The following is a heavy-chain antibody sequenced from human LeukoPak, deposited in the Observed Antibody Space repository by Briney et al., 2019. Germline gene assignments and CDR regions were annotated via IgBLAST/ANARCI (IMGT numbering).Heavy chain of an antibody. CDR2: INHSGST. J-gene: IGHJ5*02. D-gene: IGHD3-9*01. CDR3: ARGRYFSWFDP. Sequence: PSETLSLTCAVCGGSFSGYYWSWIRQPPGKGLEWIGEINHSGSTNYNPSLKSRVTISVDTSKNQFSLKLSSVTAADTAVYYCARGRYFSWFDPWGQGTLVTVSS. CDR1: GGSFSGYY. V-gene: IGHV4-34*01.